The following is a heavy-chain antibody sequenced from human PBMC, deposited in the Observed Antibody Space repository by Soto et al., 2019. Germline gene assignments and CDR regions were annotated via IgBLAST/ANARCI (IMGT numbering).Heavy chain of an antibody. J-gene: IGHJ4*02. Sequence: GGSLILSCAASGFTFSSYSMNWVRQAPGKGLEWVSYISSSSSTIYYADSVKGRFTISRDNAKNSLYLQMNSLRAEDTAVYYCARDRPSGKLDYWGQGTLVTVSS. V-gene: IGHV3-48*04. CDR2: ISSSSSTI. CDR3: ARDRPSGKLDY. D-gene: IGHD1-26*01. CDR1: GFTFSSYS.